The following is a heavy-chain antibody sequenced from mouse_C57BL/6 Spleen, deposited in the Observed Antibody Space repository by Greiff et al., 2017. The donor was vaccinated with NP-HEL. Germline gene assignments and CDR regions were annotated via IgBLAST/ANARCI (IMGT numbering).Heavy chain of an antibody. V-gene: IGHV1-36*01. Sequence: VHVKQSGPVLVKPGPSVKISCKASGFTFTDYYMHWVKQSHGKSLEWIGLVYPYNGGTSYNQKFKGKATLTVDTSSSTAYMELNSLTSEDSAVYYCARSPAAQATWFAYWGQGTLVTVSA. CDR2: VYPYNGGT. J-gene: IGHJ3*01. CDR3: ARSPAAQATWFAY. CDR1: GFTFTDYY. D-gene: IGHD3-2*02.